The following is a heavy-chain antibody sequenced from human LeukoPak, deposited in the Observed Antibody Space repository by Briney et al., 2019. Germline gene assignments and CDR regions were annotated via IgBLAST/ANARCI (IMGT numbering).Heavy chain of an antibody. CDR1: GYTFTGYY. J-gene: IGHJ4*02. D-gene: IGHD2-2*02. Sequence: GASVKVSCKASGYTFTGYYMHWVRQAPGQGLEWMGWINPNSGGTNYAQKFQGRVTMTRDTSISTAYMELSRLRSDDTAVYYCARGLAISYQLLYEMTAPFDYWGQGTLVTVS. CDR2: INPNSGGT. V-gene: IGHV1-2*02. CDR3: ARGLAISYQLLYEMTAPFDY.